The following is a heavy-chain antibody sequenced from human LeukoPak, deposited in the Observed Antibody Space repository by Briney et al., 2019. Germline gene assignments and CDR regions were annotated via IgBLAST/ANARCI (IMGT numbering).Heavy chain of an antibody. CDR3: ARDSSLLWFGELLKIQFDY. D-gene: IGHD3-10*01. CDR2: ISSSSSYI. V-gene: IGHV3-21*01. J-gene: IGHJ4*02. CDR1: GFTFSSYS. Sequence: PGGSLRLSCTASGFTFSSYSMNWVRQAPGKGLEWVSSISSSSSYIYYADSVKGRFTISRDNAKNSLYLQMNSLRAEDTAVYYCARDSSLLWFGELLKIQFDYWGQGTLVTVSS.